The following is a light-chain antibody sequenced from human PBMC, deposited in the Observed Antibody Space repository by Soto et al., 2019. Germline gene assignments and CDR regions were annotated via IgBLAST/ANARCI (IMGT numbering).Light chain of an antibody. CDR3: QQYNNWPAIT. CDR1: QSIRSN. CDR2: GAS. Sequence: EIVMTQSPPTLSVSPGERAALSCRASQSIRSNLAWYQQKPGQAPGLLIYGASTRATGIPARFSGSGSGTDFTLTISSRQSEDFAVYYCQQYNNWPAITFGQGTRLEI. V-gene: IGKV3D-15*01. J-gene: IGKJ5*01.